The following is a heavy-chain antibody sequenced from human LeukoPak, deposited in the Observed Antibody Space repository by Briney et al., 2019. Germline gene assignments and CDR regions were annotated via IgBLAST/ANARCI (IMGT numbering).Heavy chain of an antibody. D-gene: IGHD3-22*01. Sequence: GGSLRLSCAASGFTFSSYGMHWVRQAPGKGLEWVAFIRYDGSNKYYADSVKGRFTISRDNSKNTLYLQMNSLRAEDTAVYYCAKVDLTYYYDSSGFIRNAFDIWGQGTMVTVSS. CDR2: IRYDGSNK. J-gene: IGHJ3*02. V-gene: IGHV3-30*02. CDR3: AKVDLTYYYDSSGFIRNAFDI. CDR1: GFTFSSYG.